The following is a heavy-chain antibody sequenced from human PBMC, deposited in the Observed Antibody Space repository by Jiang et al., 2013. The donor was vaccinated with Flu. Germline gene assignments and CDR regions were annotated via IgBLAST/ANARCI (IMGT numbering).Heavy chain of an antibody. D-gene: IGHD6-19*01. CDR1: GFTFSSYA. V-gene: IGHV3-64*01. CDR2: ISSNGGST. J-gene: IGHJ4*02. CDR3: ARDLLLAVAGTTNVDY. Sequence: QLVESGGGLVQPGGSLRLSCAASGFTFSSYAMHWVRQAPGKGLEYVSAISSNGGSTYYANSVKGRFTISRDNSKNTLYLQMNSLRAEDTAVYYCARDLLLAVAGTTNVDYWGQGTLVTVSS.